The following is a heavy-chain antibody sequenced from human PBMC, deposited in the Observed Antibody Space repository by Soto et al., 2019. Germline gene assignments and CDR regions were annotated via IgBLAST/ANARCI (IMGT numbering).Heavy chain of an antibody. CDR2: IYYSGST. J-gene: IGHJ6*02. CDR3: ARGPSSKGYYYYGMDV. CDR1: GGSISSYY. Sequence: SETLSLTCTVSGGSISSYYWSWIRQPPGKGLEWIGYIYYSGSTNYNPSLKSRVTISVDTSKNQFSLKLSSVTAADTAVYYCARGPSSKGYYYYGMDVWGQGTTVTVSS. V-gene: IGHV4-59*01. D-gene: IGHD4-4*01.